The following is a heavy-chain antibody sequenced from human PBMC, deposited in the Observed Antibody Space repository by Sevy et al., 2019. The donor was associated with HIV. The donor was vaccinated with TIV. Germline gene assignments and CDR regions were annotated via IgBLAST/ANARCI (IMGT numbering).Heavy chain of an antibody. V-gene: IGHV1-46*01. D-gene: IGHD2-15*01. Sequence: ASVKVSCKASGYTFTSYYMHWVRQAPGQGLEWMGMINPSGGSTSYAQKFQGRVTMTRDTSTSTVYMELSSLRSEDTAVYYCAREGPKDIVVVVAATKGGRAFDIWGQGTMVTVSS. CDR1: GYTFTSYY. CDR2: INPSGGST. J-gene: IGHJ3*02. CDR3: AREGPKDIVVVVAATKGGRAFDI.